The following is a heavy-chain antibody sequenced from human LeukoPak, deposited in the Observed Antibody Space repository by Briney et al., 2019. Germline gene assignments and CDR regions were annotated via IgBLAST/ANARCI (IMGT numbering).Heavy chain of an antibody. CDR3: ARGPVMRYFDWLPKY. V-gene: IGHV1-18*01. CDR1: GYTSNTDG. CDR2: VTTYNGNT. J-gene: IGHJ4*02. D-gene: IGHD3-9*01. Sequence: ASVKVSCKASGYTSNTDGITWVRQAPGQGLEWMGWVTTYNGNTNYAEKFKDRVTMTADTSTSTAYLELRSLRSDDTAFYYCARGPVMRYFDWLPKYWGQGTLVTVSS.